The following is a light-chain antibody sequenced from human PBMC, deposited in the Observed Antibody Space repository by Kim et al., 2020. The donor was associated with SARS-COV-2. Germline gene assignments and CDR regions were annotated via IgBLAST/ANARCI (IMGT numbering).Light chain of an antibody. Sequence: ESTGDRVTMTCRASQGISSYLAWYQQKPGKAPKLLIYAASTLQSGVPSRFSGSGSGTDFTLTISCLQSEDFATYYCQQYYSYPHTFGGGTKVDIK. CDR2: AAS. CDR1: QGISSY. CDR3: QQYYSYPHT. J-gene: IGKJ4*01. V-gene: IGKV1-8*01.